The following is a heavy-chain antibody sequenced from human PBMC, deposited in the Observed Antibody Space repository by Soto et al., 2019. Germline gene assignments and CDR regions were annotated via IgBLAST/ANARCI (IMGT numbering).Heavy chain of an antibody. CDR2: ISTYNGNT. V-gene: IGHV1-18*01. D-gene: IGHD2-15*01. CDR3: ARDGPGGATGSDY. J-gene: IGHJ4*02. Sequence: APVKGSSQASGFTFTSFCIRWVRQAPGQGLEWMGWISTYNGNTNYAQKLQGRVTMTTDTSTSTAYMELRSLRSDDTAVYYCARDGPGGATGSDYWGQGTLVTVSS. CDR1: GFTFTSFC.